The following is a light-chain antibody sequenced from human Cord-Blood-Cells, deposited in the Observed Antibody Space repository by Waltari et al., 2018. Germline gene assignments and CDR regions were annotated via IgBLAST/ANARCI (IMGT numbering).Light chain of an antibody. CDR2: GGS. J-gene: IGLJ3*02. Sequence: QSALTQPASASGSPGQSITISCTGTSSDVGSYNPVSWYQQHPGKAPKLMIYGGSKRPSGVSNRFSGSKSGNTASLTISGLQAEDEADYYCCSYAGSSTWVFGGGTKLTVL. V-gene: IGLV2-23*01. CDR1: SSDVGSYNP. CDR3: CSYAGSSTWV.